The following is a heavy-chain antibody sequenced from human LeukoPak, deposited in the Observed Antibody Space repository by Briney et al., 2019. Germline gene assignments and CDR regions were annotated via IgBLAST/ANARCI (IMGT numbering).Heavy chain of an antibody. V-gene: IGHV4-31*01. CDR2: VYYSGST. J-gene: IGHJ4*02. D-gene: IGHD2-15*01. CDR3: ARDRGGGSVDY. CDR1: GGSISSGGYY. Sequence: SETLSLTCTVSGGSISSGGYYWSWIRQHPGKGLEWIGYVYYSGSTYYNPSLKSLVTISVDTSKNQFSLKLSSVTAADTAVYYCARDRGGGSVDYWGQGTLVTVSS.